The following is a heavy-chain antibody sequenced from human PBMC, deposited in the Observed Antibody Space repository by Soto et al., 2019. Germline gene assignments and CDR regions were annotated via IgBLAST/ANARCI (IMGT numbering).Heavy chain of an antibody. V-gene: IGHV2-5*02. CDR2: IYWDDDK. CDR1: GFSLSTIGVG. Sequence: QITLKESGPTLVKPTQTLTLTCTFSGFSLSTIGVGVGWIRQPPGKALEWLALIYWDDDKRYHPSLKSRLTITKDTPKNQVVLTMTNMDFVDTATYYCAHSFHYGSGNYPTYYFDYWGQGTLVTASS. J-gene: IGHJ4*02. D-gene: IGHD3-10*01. CDR3: AHSFHYGSGNYPTYYFDY.